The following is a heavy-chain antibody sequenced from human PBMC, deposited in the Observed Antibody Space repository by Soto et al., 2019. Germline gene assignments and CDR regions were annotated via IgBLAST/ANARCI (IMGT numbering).Heavy chain of an antibody. CDR2: ISAYNGNT. Sequence: GASVKVSCKASGYTFTSYGISWVRQAPGQGLECMGWISAYNGNTNYAQKLQGRVTMTTDTSTSTAYMELRSLRSDDTAVYYCAASCGGDCYSGYYYYYGMDVWGQGTTVTVSS. V-gene: IGHV1-18*01. CDR1: GYTFTSYG. J-gene: IGHJ6*02. D-gene: IGHD2-21*02. CDR3: AASCGGDCYSGYYYYYGMDV.